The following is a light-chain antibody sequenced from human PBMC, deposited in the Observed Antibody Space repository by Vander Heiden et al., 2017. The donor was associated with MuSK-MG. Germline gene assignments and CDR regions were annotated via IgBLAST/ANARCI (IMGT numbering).Light chain of an antibody. Sequence: HSALTQPRSLSGSPGQSVTISCTGTSSDFGLSDYVSWYQQHPGKAPKLMIYHVNKRPSGVTDRFSGSKSGYTASLTISGLQAEDDADYFCCSSAGFHTYVVGSGTKVTVL. CDR1: SSDFGLSDY. J-gene: IGLJ1*01. V-gene: IGLV2-11*01. CDR2: HVN. CDR3: CSSAGFHTYV.